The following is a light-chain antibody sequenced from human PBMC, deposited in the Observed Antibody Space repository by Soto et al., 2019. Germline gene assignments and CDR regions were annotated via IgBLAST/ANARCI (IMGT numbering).Light chain of an antibody. CDR3: QQYSSYSRGT. Sequence: DIQMTQSPSTLSASVGDRVTITCRASQSISSWLAWYQQKPGKAPKLLIYDASSLESGVPSGFSGSGSGTEFTITISSLQPDDFATYYCQQYSSYSRGTFGQGTKLEIK. CDR2: DAS. J-gene: IGKJ2*02. CDR1: QSISSW. V-gene: IGKV1-5*01.